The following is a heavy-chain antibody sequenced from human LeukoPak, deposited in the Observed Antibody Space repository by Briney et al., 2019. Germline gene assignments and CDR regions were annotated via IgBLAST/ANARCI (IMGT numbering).Heavy chain of an antibody. CDR1: GFSFSSYS. D-gene: IGHD6-13*01. V-gene: IGHV3-21*01. J-gene: IGHJ6*03. CDR2: ISSSSSYI. CDR3: ARASIAAADNYYYYMDV. Sequence: PGGSLRLSCAASGFSFSSYSMNWVRQAPGKGLEWVSSISSSSSYIYYADSVKGRLTISRDNAKNSLYLQMNSLRAEDTAVYYCARASIAAADNYYYYMDVCGKGTTVTVSS.